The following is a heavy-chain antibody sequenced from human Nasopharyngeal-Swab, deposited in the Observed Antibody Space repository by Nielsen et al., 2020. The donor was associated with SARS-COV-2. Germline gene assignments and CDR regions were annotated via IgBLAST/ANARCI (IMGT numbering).Heavy chain of an antibody. Sequence: WIRQPPGKGLEWVSSIGRYGTDIFHADSVKGRFIVFRDAANKSIYLQMRSLRAEDTAVYYCARGTVFGVANGMDVWGHGTTVTVSS. CDR3: ARGTVFGVANGMDV. J-gene: IGHJ6*02. CDR2: IGRYGTDI. D-gene: IGHD3-3*01. V-gene: IGHV3-21*01.